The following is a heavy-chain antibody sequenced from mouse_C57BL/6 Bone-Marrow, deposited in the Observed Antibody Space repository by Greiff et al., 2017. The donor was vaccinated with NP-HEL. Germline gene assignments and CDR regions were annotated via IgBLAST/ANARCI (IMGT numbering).Heavy chain of an antibody. J-gene: IGHJ2*01. Sequence: QVQLKESGAELVMPGASVKLSCKASGYTFTSYWMHWVKQRPGQGLEWIGEIDPSDSYTNYNQKFKGKSTLTVDKSSSTAYMQLSSLTSEDSAVYYCAKRGYDYDDYFDYWGQGTTLTVSS. CDR3: AKRGYDYDDYFDY. D-gene: IGHD2-4*01. CDR2: IDPSDSYT. V-gene: IGHV1-69*01. CDR1: GYTFTSYW.